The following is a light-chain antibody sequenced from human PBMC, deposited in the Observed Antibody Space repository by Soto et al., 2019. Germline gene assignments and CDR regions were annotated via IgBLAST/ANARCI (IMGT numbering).Light chain of an antibody. CDR2: EVS. CDR3: SSYAGSNNLGV. J-gene: IGLJ2*01. CDR1: SSDIGGYNY. Sequence: QSALTQPPSASGSPGQSVTISCTGTSSDIGGYNYVSWYQQHPGRAPKLMVYEVSNRPSGVPDRSSGSKSGNTASLTVSGLQSEDEADYYCSSYAGSNNLGVFGGGTKLTVL. V-gene: IGLV2-8*01.